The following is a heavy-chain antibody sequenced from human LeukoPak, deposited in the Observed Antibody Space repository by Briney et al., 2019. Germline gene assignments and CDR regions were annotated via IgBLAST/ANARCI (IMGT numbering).Heavy chain of an antibody. V-gene: IGHV4-38-2*02. D-gene: IGHD6-13*01. CDR1: GYSISSGYY. CDR2: IYHSGST. J-gene: IGHJ5*02. Sequence: KASETLSLTCTVSGYSISSGYYWGWIRRPPGKGLEGIGSIYHSGSTYYNPSLKSRVTISVDTSKNHFSLKLSSVTAADTAVYYCARGARLQQLVPFDPWGQGTLVTVSS. CDR3: ARGARLQQLVPFDP.